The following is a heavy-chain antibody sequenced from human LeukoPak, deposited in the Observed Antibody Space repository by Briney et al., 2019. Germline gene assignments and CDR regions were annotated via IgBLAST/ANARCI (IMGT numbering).Heavy chain of an antibody. CDR3: AKGGSGSYPLDY. CDR2: ISGSGGAT. J-gene: IGHJ4*02. D-gene: IGHD3-10*01. V-gene: IGHV3-23*01. CDR1: GYTFSSYA. Sequence: GESLKISCAASGYTFSSYAMSWVRQAPGKGLEWVSAISGSGGATYYADSVKGRFTISRDNSKNTLYLQMNSLRAEDTAVYYCAKGGSGSYPLDYWGQGTLVTVSS.